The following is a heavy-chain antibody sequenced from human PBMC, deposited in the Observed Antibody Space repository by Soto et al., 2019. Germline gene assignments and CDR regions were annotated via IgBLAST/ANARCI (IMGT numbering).Heavy chain of an antibody. CDR1: GFTFSSYG. Sequence: GGSLRLSCAASGFTFSSYGMHWVRQAPGKGLEWVAVISYDGSNKYYADSVKGRFTISGDNSKNTLYLQMNSLRAEDTAVYYCAKDASSRYQLLFSYYFDYWGQGTLVTVSS. D-gene: IGHD2-2*01. CDR2: ISYDGSNK. J-gene: IGHJ4*02. CDR3: AKDASSRYQLLFSYYFDY. V-gene: IGHV3-30*18.